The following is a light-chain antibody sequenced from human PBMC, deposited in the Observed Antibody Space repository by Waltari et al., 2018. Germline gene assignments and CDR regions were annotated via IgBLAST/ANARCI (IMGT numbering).Light chain of an antibody. CDR2: DAS. Sequence: EIVLTQSPATLSLSPGERATLACRASQSVGRYLAWYQQKPGQAPRLLIYDASRRATGIPDRFSGSGSGTDFSLTISTLEPEDVAVYYCQHYVRLPATFGQGTKVEI. V-gene: IGKV3-20*01. CDR3: QHYVRLPAT. CDR1: QSVGRY. J-gene: IGKJ1*01.